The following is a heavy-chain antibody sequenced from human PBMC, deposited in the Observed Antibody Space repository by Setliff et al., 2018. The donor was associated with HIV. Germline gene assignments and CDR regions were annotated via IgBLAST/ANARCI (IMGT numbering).Heavy chain of an antibody. J-gene: IGHJ6*02. CDR3: ARGGGGSWLLYYGMDV. CDR1: GASISSYY. CDR2: MYYSGSA. Sequence: SETLSLTCSVSGASISSYYWSWIRQPPGKGLEWIGYMYYSGSANYNPSLKSRVTMSVDPPKNQFSLKLSSVTAADTAVYYGARGGGGSWLLYYGMDVWGQGTTVTVSS. V-gene: IGHV4-59*12. D-gene: IGHD6-13*01.